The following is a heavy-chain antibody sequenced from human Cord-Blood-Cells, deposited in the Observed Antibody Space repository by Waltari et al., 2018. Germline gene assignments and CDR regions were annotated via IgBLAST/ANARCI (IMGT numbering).Heavy chain of an antibody. CDR2: IKQDGSEK. CDR3: ARDIAGWAEDY. D-gene: IGHD1-26*01. Sequence: EVQLVESGGGLVQPGGALRLSCPASGFTFRSYWMSWVRQAPGKGLEWVANIKQDGSEKYYVDSVKGRFTISRDNAKNSLYLQMNSLRAEDTAVYYCARDIAGWAEDYWGQGTLVTVSS. J-gene: IGHJ4*02. CDR1: GFTFRSYW. V-gene: IGHV3-7*01.